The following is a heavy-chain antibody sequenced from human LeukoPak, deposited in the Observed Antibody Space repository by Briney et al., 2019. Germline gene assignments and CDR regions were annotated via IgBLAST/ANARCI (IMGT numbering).Heavy chain of an antibody. V-gene: IGHV4-39*07. CDR3: ARYREDYYGSGSYWFDP. J-gene: IGHJ5*02. Sequence: SETLSLTCTVSGGSISSSSYYWGWIRQPPGKGLEWIGSIYYSGSTYYNPSLKSRVTISVDTSKNQFSLKLSSVTAADTAVYYCARYREDYYGSGSYWFDPWGQGTLVTVSS. D-gene: IGHD3-10*01. CDR1: GGSISSSSYY. CDR2: IYYSGST.